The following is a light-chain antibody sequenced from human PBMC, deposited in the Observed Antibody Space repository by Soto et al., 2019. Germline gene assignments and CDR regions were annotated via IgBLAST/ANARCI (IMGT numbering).Light chain of an antibody. CDR2: SNS. CDR3: AAWDDSLNGYV. J-gene: IGLJ1*01. CDR1: SSNIKNNT. V-gene: IGLV1-44*01. Sequence: QSVLTQPPSASGTPGQKVTISCSGSSSNIKNNTVNWYQQFPGTAPKLLIYSNSQRPSGVPVRFSGSKSGTSASLAITGLQSEDEVDYYCAAWDDSLNGYVFGTGTKVTVL.